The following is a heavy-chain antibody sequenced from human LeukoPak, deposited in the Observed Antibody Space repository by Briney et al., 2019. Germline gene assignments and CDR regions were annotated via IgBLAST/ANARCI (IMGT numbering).Heavy chain of an antibody. CDR3: ARSEGVYYGSGSSGSYYPHWFDP. CDR2: VYYSGST. J-gene: IGHJ5*02. D-gene: IGHD3-10*01. CDR1: VYSINTYY. Sequence: SETLSLTCTLSVYSINTYYWSWIRQPPGKGLEWIGYVYYSGSTNYNPSLQSRVTISLDTSKKQFSLKLDSVTAADTAVYYCARSEGVYYGSGSSGSYYPHWFDPWGQGILVTVSS. V-gene: IGHV4-59*01.